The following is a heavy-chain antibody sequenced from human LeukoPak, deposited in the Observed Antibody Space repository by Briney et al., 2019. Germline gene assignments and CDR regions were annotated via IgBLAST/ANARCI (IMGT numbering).Heavy chain of an antibody. J-gene: IGHJ4*02. CDR3: ARGAGWVVVRAAYFDY. CDR2: IWYDGSNK. CDR1: GFTFSSYG. V-gene: IGHV3-33*01. Sequence: GGSLRLSCAASGFTFSSYGMHWVRQAPGKGLEGGAVIWYDGSNKYYADSVKGRFTISRDNSKTTLYVQMNSLRAEDKAVYYCARGAGWVVVRAAYFDYWGQGTLVTVSS. D-gene: IGHD2-2*01.